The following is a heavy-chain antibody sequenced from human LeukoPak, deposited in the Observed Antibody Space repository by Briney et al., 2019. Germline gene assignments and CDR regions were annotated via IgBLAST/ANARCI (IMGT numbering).Heavy chain of an antibody. CDR1: GYTFTSYG. V-gene: IGHV1-18*01. CDR2: ISAYNGNT. CDR3: ARDRDIEGVATPWFDP. D-gene: IGHD5-12*01. J-gene: IGHJ5*02. Sequence: ASVKVSCKASGYTFTSYGISWVRQAPGQGLEWMGWISAYNGNTNYAQKLQGRVTMTTDTSTSTAYMELRSLRSDDTAVYYCARDRDIEGVATPWFDPWGQGTLVTVSS.